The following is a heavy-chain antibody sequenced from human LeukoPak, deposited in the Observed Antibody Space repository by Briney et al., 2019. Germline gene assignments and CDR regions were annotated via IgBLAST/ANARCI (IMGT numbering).Heavy chain of an antibody. V-gene: IGHV1-69*06. CDR1: GGTFSSYA. D-gene: IGHD2-15*01. Sequence: SVKVSCKASGGTFSSYAISWVRQAPGQGLEWMGGIIPIFGTANYAQKFQGRVTITADKSTSTAYMELSSLRSAHTAVYYCARTVEGYCRGGSCYSYSSYMDVWGKGTTVTVSS. CDR3: ARTVEGYCRGGSCYSYSSYMDV. J-gene: IGHJ6*03. CDR2: IIPIFGTA.